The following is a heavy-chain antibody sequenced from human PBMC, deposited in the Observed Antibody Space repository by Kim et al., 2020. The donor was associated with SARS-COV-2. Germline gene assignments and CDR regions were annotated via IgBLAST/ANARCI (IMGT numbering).Heavy chain of an antibody. D-gene: IGHD2-2*01. CDR3: ARGSVKVSAAAAS. J-gene: IGHJ1*01. V-gene: IGHV1-8*01. CDR1: GYTFTSYE. CDR2: MNPNSGDT. Sequence: ASVKVSCKASGYTFTSYEINWVRQATGLGLEWMGSMNPNSGDTGFAQKFQGRLTMTRDTSRSTAYMELSSLRSEDTAIYYCARGSVKVSAAAASWGQGTLVTVSS.